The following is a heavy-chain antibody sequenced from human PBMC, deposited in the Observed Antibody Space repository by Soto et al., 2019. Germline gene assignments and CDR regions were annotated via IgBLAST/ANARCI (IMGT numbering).Heavy chain of an antibody. CDR3: ASGGRYPKSSLYYGMDV. CDR1: GGTFSTYS. V-gene: IGHV1-69*01. J-gene: IGHJ6*02. CDR2: SLPILGTS. D-gene: IGHD1-20*01. Sequence: QVQLGQSGAEVKKPVSSVKVSCKASGGTFSTYSISWVGQAPGQGREWMGESLPILGTSHYAQNFQGRVTITADESTSTVYMELSSLRSDDTAVHDCASGGRYPKSSLYYGMDVWGQGTTVTVSS.